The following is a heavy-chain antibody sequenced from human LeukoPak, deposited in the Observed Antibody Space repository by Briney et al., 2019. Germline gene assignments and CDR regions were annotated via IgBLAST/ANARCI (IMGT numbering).Heavy chain of an antibody. D-gene: IGHD3-3*01. CDR2: VYYSGST. V-gene: IGHV4-59*08. CDR3: ARLLTWSGYYSEVGFDR. CDR1: GGSISSYY. J-gene: IGHJ5*02. Sequence: KSSETLSLTCAVSGGSISSYYWSWIRQPPGKGLEWIGYVYYSGSTNYNPSPKSRVTISIDTSKNQFSLKLSSVTAADTAVYYCARLLTWSGYYSEVGFDRWGQGTLVTVSS.